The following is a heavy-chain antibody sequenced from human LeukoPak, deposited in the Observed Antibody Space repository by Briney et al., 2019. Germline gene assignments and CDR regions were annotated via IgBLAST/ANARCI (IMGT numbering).Heavy chain of an antibody. Sequence: PSETLSLTCAVSDDSIRSSAYYWGWIRQPPGKGLEWIGSIYYSGSTYYNPSLKSRVTISIDTSKNQFSLKLSSVTAADTAVYYCGSEPYGSGSFLGAFDIWGQGTMVTVSS. D-gene: IGHD3-10*01. CDR1: DDSIRSSAYY. V-gene: IGHV4-39*01. J-gene: IGHJ3*02. CDR3: GSEPYGSGSFLGAFDI. CDR2: IYYSGST.